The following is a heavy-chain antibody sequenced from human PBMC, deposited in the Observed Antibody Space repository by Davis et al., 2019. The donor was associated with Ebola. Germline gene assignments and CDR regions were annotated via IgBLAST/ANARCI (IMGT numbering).Heavy chain of an antibody. Sequence: GGSLRLSCAASGFTFSNAWMSWVRQAPGKGLEWVGRIKSKTDGGTTDYTAPVKGRFTISRDDAKNTLYLQMNSLKTEDTAVYYCTTYVVVVPAAILLGHNWFDPWGQGTLVTVSS. J-gene: IGHJ5*02. D-gene: IGHD2-2*02. V-gene: IGHV3-15*01. CDR1: GFTFSNAW. CDR3: TTYVVVVPAAILLGHNWFDP. CDR2: IKSKTDGGTT.